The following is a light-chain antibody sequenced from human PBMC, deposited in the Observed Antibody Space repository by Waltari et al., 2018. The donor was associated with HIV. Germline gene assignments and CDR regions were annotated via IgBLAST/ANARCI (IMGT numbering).Light chain of an antibody. Sequence: DIVMTQSPDSLAVSLGERATINCKSSQSVLYSSNNKDYLAWYQQKPGQPPKLLIYWASTRESGVTDRFSGSGSGTDFTLTISSLQAEDVAVYYCQQYYRSPPMYTFGQGTKLEIK. CDR2: WAS. CDR3: QQYYRSPPMYT. CDR1: QSVLYSSNNKDY. V-gene: IGKV4-1*01. J-gene: IGKJ2*01.